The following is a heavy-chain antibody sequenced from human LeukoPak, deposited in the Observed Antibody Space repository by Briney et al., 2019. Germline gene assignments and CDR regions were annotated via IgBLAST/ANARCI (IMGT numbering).Heavy chain of an antibody. J-gene: IGHJ4*02. CDR2: IYSGGST. CDR3: ARDGSYGSGSYEGFDY. D-gene: IGHD3-10*01. V-gene: IGHV3-66*01. Sequence: PGGSLRLSCAASGFTVSSNYMSWVRQAPGKGLEWVSVIYSGGSTYYADSVKGRFTISRDNSKNTLYLQMNSLRAEDTAVYYCARDGSYGSGSYEGFDYWGQGTLVTVSS. CDR1: GFTVSSNY.